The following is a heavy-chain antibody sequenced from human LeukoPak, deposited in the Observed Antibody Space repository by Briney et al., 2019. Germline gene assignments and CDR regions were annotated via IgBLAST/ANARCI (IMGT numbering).Heavy chain of an antibody. D-gene: IGHD6-25*01. J-gene: IGHJ3*02. CDR3: AREGLSGPGGDAFDI. Sequence: ASVKVSCKASGYTFTGYYMHWVRQAPGQGLEWMGWINPNSGGTNYAQKFQGRVTMTRDTSISTAYMELSRLRSDDTAVYYCAREGLSGPGGDAFDIWGQGTMVTVSS. CDR2: INPNSGGT. CDR1: GYTFTGYY. V-gene: IGHV1-2*02.